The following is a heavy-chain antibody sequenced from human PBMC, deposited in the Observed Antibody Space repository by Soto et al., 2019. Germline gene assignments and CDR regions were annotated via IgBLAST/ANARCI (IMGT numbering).Heavy chain of an antibody. CDR3: ARIRDGYNPGAFEI. J-gene: IGHJ3*02. V-gene: IGHV4-30-4*01. CDR1: GASISSGDYY. D-gene: IGHD5-12*01. CDR2: IYHTGAT. Sequence: QVQLHESGPGLVKPSQTLSLTCNVSGASISSGDYYWSWIRQPPGKGLEWIGYIYHTGATDYSPSLKSRLAISVDTSTNQFSLKLSSVTAADTAMYFCARIRDGYNPGAFEIWAQGTMVTVSS.